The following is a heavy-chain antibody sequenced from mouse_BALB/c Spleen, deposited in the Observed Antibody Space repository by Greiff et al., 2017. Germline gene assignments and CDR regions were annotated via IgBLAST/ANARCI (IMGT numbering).Heavy chain of an antibody. CDR2: ISSGGST. J-gene: IGHJ3*01. CDR1: GFTFSSYA. D-gene: IGHD1-1*02. CDR3: ARGRAYGAWFAY. Sequence: EVQLVESGGGLVKPGGSLKLSCAASGFTFSSYAMSWVRQTPEKRLEWVASISSGGSTYYPDSVKGRFTISRDNARNILYLQMSSLRSEDTAMYYCARGRAYGAWFAYWGQGTLVTVSA. V-gene: IGHV5-6-5*01.